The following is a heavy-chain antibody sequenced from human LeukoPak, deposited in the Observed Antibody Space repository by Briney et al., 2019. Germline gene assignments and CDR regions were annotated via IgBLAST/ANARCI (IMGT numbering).Heavy chain of an antibody. CDR3: ARDPAGIVGATAIDY. CDR2: IYTSGST. V-gene: IGHV4-4*07. J-gene: IGHJ4*02. Sequence: PSETLSLTCTVSGGSISSYYWSWIRQPAGKGPGGIGRIYTSGSTDYNPSLKRRVTMSIDTNKNQFSLKLSSVTAADTGVYYCARDPAGIVGATAIDYWGQGTLVTVSS. D-gene: IGHD1-26*01. CDR1: GGSISSYY.